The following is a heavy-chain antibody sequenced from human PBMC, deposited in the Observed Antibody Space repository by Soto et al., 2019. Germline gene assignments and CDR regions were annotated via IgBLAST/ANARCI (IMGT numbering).Heavy chain of an antibody. Sequence: QVQLVQSGAEVKKPGSSVKVSCKASGGTFSSYAISWVRQAPGQGLEWMGGIIPIFGTANYAQKFQGRVTITADESTSTAYMELSSLRSEDTAMYYSARAINCSCGSCRYYYYGMDVWGQGTTVTVSS. CDR2: IIPIFGTA. D-gene: IGHD2-15*01. CDR3: ARAINCSCGSCRYYYYGMDV. J-gene: IGHJ6*02. CDR1: GGTFSSYA. V-gene: IGHV1-69*01.